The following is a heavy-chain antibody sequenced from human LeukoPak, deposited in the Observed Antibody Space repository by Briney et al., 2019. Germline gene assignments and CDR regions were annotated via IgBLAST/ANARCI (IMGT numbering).Heavy chain of an antibody. Sequence: GGSLRLSCAASGFTFSSYSMNWVRQAPGKGLEWVSSISSSSSYIYYADSVKGRFTISRDNAKNSLYLQMNSLRAEDTAVYYCAREAHYGDIIGFDSWGQGNLVTVSS. CDR2: ISSSSSYI. D-gene: IGHD4-17*01. V-gene: IGHV3-21*01. CDR3: AREAHYGDIIGFDS. J-gene: IGHJ4*02. CDR1: GFTFSSYS.